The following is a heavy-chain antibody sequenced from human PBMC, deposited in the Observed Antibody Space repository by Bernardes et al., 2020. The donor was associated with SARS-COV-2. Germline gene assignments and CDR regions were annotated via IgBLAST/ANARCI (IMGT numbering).Heavy chain of an antibody. D-gene: IGHD6-13*01. CDR1: GFTFSSYE. J-gene: IGHJ6*02. V-gene: IGHV3-48*03. CDR2: ISSSGSTI. CDR3: ARDKEHSSSWYQGGYYYGMDV. Sequence: GGSLRLSCAASGFTFSSYEMNWVRQAPGKGLEWVSYISSSGSTIYYADSVKGRFTISRDNAKNSLYLQMNSLRAEDTAVYYCARDKEHSSSWYQGGYYYGMDVWGQGTTVTVSS.